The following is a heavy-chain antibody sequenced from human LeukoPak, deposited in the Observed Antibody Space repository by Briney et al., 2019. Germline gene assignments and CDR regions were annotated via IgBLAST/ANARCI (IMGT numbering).Heavy chain of an antibody. D-gene: IGHD3-22*01. CDR1: GGSISRYY. Sequence: PSETLSLTCTVSGGSISRYYWSWIRQPPGKGLEWIGYIYYSGSTNYNPSLKSRVTISVDTSKNQFSLKLSSVTAADTAVYYCARGPRGVVISDFDLWGRGTLVTVSS. CDR3: ARGPRGVVISDFDL. CDR2: IYYSGST. V-gene: IGHV4-59*01. J-gene: IGHJ2*01.